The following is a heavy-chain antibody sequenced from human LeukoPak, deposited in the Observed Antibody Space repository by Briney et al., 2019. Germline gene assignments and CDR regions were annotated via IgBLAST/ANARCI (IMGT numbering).Heavy chain of an antibody. CDR2: INPNSGGT. Sequence: ASVKVSCKAYGYTFTGYYMHWVRQAPGQGLEWMGWINPNSGGTNYAQKFQGRVTMTRDTSISTAYMELSRLRSDDTAVYYCARDRVVVAASFRFDPWGQGTLVTVSS. J-gene: IGHJ5*02. CDR1: GYTFTGYY. D-gene: IGHD2-15*01. CDR3: ARDRVVVAASFRFDP. V-gene: IGHV1-2*02.